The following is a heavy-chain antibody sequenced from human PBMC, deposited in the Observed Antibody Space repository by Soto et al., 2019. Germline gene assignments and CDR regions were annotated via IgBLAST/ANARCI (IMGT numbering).Heavy chain of an antibody. D-gene: IGHD3-10*01. CDR3: ARDTVIGYYYYGMDV. Sequence: GGSLRLSCAASGFTFSIYWMYWVREAPGKGLIWVSRIHSDGSTSSYADSVKGRFTISRDNAKNTLYLQMNSLRAEDTAVYFCARDTVIGYYYYGMDVWGQGTTVTVSS. V-gene: IGHV3-74*01. CDR2: IHSDGSTS. CDR1: GFTFSIYW. J-gene: IGHJ6*02.